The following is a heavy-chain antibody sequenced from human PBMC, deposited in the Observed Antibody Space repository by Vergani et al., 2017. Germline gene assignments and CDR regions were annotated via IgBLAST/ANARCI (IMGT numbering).Heavy chain of an antibody. CDR1: GYTLTELS. J-gene: IGHJ4*02. Sequence: QVQLVQSGAEVKKPGASVKVSCKVSGYTLTELSMHWVRQAPGKGLEWMGRLIPILGIANYAQKFQGRVTITADKSTSTAYMELSSLRSEYTAVYYCARARDPRSLYYYDSSGYYYVGAFDYWGQGTLVTVSS. CDR2: LIPILGIA. D-gene: IGHD3-22*01. CDR3: ARARDPRSLYYYDSSGYYYVGAFDY. V-gene: IGHV1-69*04.